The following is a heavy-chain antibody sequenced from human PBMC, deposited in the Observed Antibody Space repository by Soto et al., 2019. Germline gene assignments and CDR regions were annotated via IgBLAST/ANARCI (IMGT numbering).Heavy chain of an antibody. CDR1: GCSISSGDYY. J-gene: IGHJ4*02. V-gene: IGHV4-30-4*01. D-gene: IGHD3-9*01. Sequence: TMSLTCTVSGCSISSGDYYWSWIRQPPGKGLEWIGYIYYSGSTYYNPSLKSRVTISVDTSKNQFSLKLSSVTAADTAVYYCARAIDSTFDYWGQGTLVTVSS. CDR2: IYYSGST. CDR3: ARAIDSTFDY.